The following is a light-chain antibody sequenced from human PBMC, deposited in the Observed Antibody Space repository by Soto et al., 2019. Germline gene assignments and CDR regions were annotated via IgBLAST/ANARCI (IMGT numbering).Light chain of an antibody. CDR3: QQYNNWPYT. V-gene: IGKV3-15*01. CDR2: GAS. CDR1: QSVGSN. J-gene: IGKJ2*01. Sequence: EIVMTQSPATLSVYPGERATLSCRASQSVGSNLAWYQQRPGQAPRPLIYGASTRAIGIPPRFSGSGSGTEFTLTISSLQSEDFAVYYCQQYNNWPYTFGRGTKLEIK.